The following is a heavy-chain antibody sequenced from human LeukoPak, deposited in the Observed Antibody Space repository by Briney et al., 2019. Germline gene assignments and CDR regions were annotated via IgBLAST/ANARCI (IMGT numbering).Heavy chain of an antibody. D-gene: IGHD4-17*01. CDR3: AKSRRLPLTGEFDY. V-gene: IGHV3-30*02. J-gene: IGHJ4*02. CDR1: AFTFSAYG. CDR2: IRFDGVNK. Sequence: PGGSLRLSCAASAFTFSAYGMHWVRQTPGKGLEWVAFIRFDGVNKYYADSVKGRFTISRDNSKNTLYLQMNSLRAEDTAVYYCAKSRRLPLTGEFDYWGQGTLVTVSS.